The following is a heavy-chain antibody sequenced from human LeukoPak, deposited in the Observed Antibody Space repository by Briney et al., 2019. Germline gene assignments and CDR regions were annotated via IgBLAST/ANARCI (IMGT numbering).Heavy chain of an antibody. Sequence: PSETLSLTCTVSGGSISSYYWSWIRRPPGKGLEWIGYIYYSGSTNYNPSLKSRVTISVDTSENQFSLKLSSVTAADTAVYYCAREAAGKDAFDIWGQGTMVTVSS. CDR1: GGSISSYY. CDR2: IYYSGST. V-gene: IGHV4-59*01. J-gene: IGHJ3*02. CDR3: AREAAGKDAFDI. D-gene: IGHD6-13*01.